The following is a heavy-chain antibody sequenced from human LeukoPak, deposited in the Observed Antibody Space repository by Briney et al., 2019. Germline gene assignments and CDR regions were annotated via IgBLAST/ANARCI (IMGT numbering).Heavy chain of an antibody. V-gene: IGHV1-2*02. CDR1: VYSFTVYY. Sequence: ASVKVSFKASVYSFTVYYMHWVRRGPRQGLEWMVGSNPNSGGTNYAQKFPGRVTMTRDTYIRTAYMELSRLRYDDTAVSYCARVVVVPAAIGHFDYWGQGTLVTVSS. CDR2: SNPNSGGT. J-gene: IGHJ4*02. D-gene: IGHD2-2*01. CDR3: ARVVVVPAAIGHFDY.